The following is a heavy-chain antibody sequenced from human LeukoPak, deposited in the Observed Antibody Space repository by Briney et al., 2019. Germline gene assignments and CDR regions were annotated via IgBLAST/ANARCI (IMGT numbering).Heavy chain of an antibody. V-gene: IGHV3-30-3*01. D-gene: IGHD6-19*01. CDR1: GFTFSSYA. CDR3: ARDGLEGGWDRGVDAFDI. Sequence: GGSLRLSCAASGFTFSSYAMHWVRQAPGKGLEWVAVISYDGSNKYYADSVKGRFTISRDNSKNTPYLQMNSLRAEDTAVYYCARDGLEGGWDRGVDAFDIWGQGTMVTVSS. CDR2: ISYDGSNK. J-gene: IGHJ3*02.